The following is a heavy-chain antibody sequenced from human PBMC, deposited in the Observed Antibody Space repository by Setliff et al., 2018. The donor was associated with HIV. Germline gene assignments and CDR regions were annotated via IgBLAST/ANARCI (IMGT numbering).Heavy chain of an antibody. V-gene: IGHV4-38-2*02. CDR2: IYHSGSP. CDR1: FYSISSGLY. J-gene: IGHJ3*02. Sequence: KSSETLSLTCAVSFYSISSGLYWGWIRQPPGQGPEWIGTIYHSGSPYYSPSLQSRVTISVDTSKNQFSLRLRSVTAADTAVYYCARESLNLGELSSNPDASDIWGQGTMVTVSS. CDR3: ARESLNLGELSSNPDASDI. D-gene: IGHD3-16*02.